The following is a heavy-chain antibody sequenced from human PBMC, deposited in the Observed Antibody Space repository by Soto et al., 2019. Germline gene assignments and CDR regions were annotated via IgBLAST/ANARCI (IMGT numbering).Heavy chain of an antibody. CDR2: INAGNGNT. Sequence: QVQLVQSGAEVKKPGASVKVSYKASGYTFTSYAMHWVRQAPGQRLEWMGWINAGNGNTKYSQKFQGRVTITRDTSASTAYMELSSLRSEDTAVYYCARVGLVHDAFDIWGQGTMVTVSS. V-gene: IGHV1-3*01. CDR1: GYTFTSYA. J-gene: IGHJ3*02. CDR3: ARVGLVHDAFDI. D-gene: IGHD6-19*01.